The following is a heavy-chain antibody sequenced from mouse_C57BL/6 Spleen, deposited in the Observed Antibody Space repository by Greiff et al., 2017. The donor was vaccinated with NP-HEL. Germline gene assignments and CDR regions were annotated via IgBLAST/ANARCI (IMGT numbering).Heavy chain of an antibody. V-gene: IGHV1-50*01. CDR1: GYTFTSYW. CDR3: ARTRSRDGGLFDY. CDR2: IDPSDSYT. J-gene: IGHJ2*01. D-gene: IGHD1-1*01. Sequence: QVQLKQPGAELVKPGASVKLSCKASGYTFTSYWMQWVKQRPGQGLEWIGEIDPSDSYTNYNQKFKGKATLTVDTSSSTAYMQLSSLTSEDSAVYYCARTRSRDGGLFDYWGQGTTLTVSS.